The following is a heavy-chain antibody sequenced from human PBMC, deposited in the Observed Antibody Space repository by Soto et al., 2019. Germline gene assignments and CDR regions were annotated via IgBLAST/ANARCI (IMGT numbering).Heavy chain of an antibody. CDR1: GGSFSGYY. CDR2: INHSGST. J-gene: IGHJ4*02. Sequence: SETLSLTCAVYGGSFSGYYWSWIRQPPGKGLEWIGEINHSGSTNYNPSLKSRVTISVDTSKNQFSLKLSSVTAADTAVYYCARVLFRLSSRPIDYWGQGTLVTVSS. D-gene: IGHD6-13*01. V-gene: IGHV4-34*01. CDR3: ARVLFRLSSRPIDY.